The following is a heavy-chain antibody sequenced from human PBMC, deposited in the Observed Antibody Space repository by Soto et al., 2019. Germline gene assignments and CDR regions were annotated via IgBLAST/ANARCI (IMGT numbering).Heavy chain of an antibody. CDR1: GGSVSSGSYY. CDR3: ARNPLRRYFDWLPTSYYYYGMDV. J-gene: IGHJ6*02. V-gene: IGHV4-61*01. CDR2: IYYSGST. D-gene: IGHD3-9*01. Sequence: QVQLQESGPGLVKPSETLSLTCTVSGGSVSSGSYYWSWIRQPPGKGLEWIGYIYYSGSTNYNPSRKSRVTISVDTSKNQFSLKLSSVTAADTAVYYCARNPLRRYFDWLPTSYYYYGMDVWGQGTTVTVSS.